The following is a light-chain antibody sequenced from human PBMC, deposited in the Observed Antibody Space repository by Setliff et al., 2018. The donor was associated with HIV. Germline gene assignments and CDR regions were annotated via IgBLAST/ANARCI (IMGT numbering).Light chain of an antibody. J-gene: IGLJ1*01. V-gene: IGLV2-14*03. CDR1: SSDVGGYDF. CDR2: DVS. Sequence: QSVLAQPAPVSGSPGQSITISCIGTSSDVGGYDFVSWYQQRPDKAPKLIIFDVSERPSGVSHRFSGSKSSNTASLTISGLQTEDEGDYFCASYRSPATYVFGIGTKVTVL. CDR3: ASYRSPATYV.